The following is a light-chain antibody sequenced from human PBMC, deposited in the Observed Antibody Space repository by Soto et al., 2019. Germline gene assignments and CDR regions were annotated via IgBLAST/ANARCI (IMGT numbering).Light chain of an antibody. J-gene: IGLJ2*01. CDR3: CCYTTSSTWV. CDR2: DVT. CDR1: SSDVGGYNY. Sequence: QSALAQPASVSGSPGQLITISCTETSSDVGGYNYISWYQQHPGQAPKVMIYDVTHRAAGVSDRFSGSKSGNTASLTISGLQAEDEADYYCCCYTTSSTWVFGGGTKLTVL. V-gene: IGLV2-14*03.